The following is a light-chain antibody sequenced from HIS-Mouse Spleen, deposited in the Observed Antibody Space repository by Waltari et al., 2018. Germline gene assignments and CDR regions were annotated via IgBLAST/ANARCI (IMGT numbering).Light chain of an antibody. J-gene: IGKJ3*01. Sequence: EIVMTQSPATLSVSPGERATLSCRSSQSDSSNLAWYQQKPGQAPRILIYGASTRATGIPARFSGSGSGTEFTLTISSMQSEDFAVYYCQQYNNWPFTFGPGTKVDIK. CDR1: QSDSSN. CDR3: QQYNNWPFT. V-gene: IGKV3-15*01. CDR2: GAS.